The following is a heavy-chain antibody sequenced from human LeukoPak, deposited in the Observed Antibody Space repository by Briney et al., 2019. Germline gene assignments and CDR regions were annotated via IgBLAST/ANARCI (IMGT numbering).Heavy chain of an antibody. CDR2: IKQDGSEK. Sequence: PGGSLRLSCAASGFTFSSYWMSWVRQAPGKGLEWVANIKQDGSEKYYVDSVKGRFTISRDNAKNSLYLQMNSLRAEDTAVYYCARGYYDFWSGYRSDAFDIWGQGTMVTVSS. CDR3: ARGYYDFWSGYRSDAFDI. J-gene: IGHJ3*02. V-gene: IGHV3-7*01. CDR1: GFTFSSYW. D-gene: IGHD3-3*01.